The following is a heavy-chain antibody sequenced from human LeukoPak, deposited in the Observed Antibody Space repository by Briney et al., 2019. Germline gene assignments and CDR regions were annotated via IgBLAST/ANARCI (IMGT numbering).Heavy chain of an antibody. J-gene: IGHJ4*02. CDR1: GFTFSSYV. Sequence: GGSLRLSCAASGFTFSSYVMSWVRQAPGKGLEWVSAISPNGDATYYADSTKGRFTISRDNSKNTLYLQMNSLRAHDAAVYSRVKDLFSGAWYWRGFDYWGQGTLVTVSS. D-gene: IGHD6-19*01. CDR2: ISPNGDAT. CDR3: VKDLFSGAWYWRGFDY. V-gene: IGHV3-23*01.